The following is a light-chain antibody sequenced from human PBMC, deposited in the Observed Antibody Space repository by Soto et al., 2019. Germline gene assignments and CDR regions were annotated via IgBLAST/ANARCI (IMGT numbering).Light chain of an antibody. CDR2: AAS. CDR1: QGINSW. V-gene: IGKV1-12*01. Sequence: DIQMTQSPSSVSASVGDRVTITCRASQGINSWLAWYQQKPGKAPELLIFAASSLQSGVPSRFSGSGSGTDFTLTISSVQPEDFATYYCQHSGVFGPGTKVDIK. CDR3: QHSGV. J-gene: IGKJ3*01.